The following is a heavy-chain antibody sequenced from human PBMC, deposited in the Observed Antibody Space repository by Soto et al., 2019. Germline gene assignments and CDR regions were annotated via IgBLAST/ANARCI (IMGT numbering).Heavy chain of an antibody. CDR3: AKGLSGTVDYYFHGVDV. CDR1: GFTFSTYA. Sequence: EVQLLESGGGLVQPGGSLRLSCAASGFTFSTYAMTWVRQAPGKGLEWVSGITGSGVSTYYADSVRGRFVISRDNSKNTLYLQMDSLRGEDSAVYYCAKGLSGTVDYYFHGVDVWGQGTTVTVSS. D-gene: IGHD1-7*01. J-gene: IGHJ6*02. CDR2: ITGSGVST. V-gene: IGHV3-23*01.